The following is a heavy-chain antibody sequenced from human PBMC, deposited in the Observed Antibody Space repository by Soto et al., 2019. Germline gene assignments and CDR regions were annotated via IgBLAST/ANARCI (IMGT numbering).Heavy chain of an antibody. CDR3: ERDTTGAWLITLDY. Sequence: PGGSLRLSCAASGFTFSSYSMNWVRQAPGKGLEWVSSISSSSSYIYYADSVKGRFTISRDNAKNSLYLQMNSLRAEDTAVYYCERDTTGAWLITLDYWGQGTLVTVSS. V-gene: IGHV3-21*01. D-gene: IGHD5-12*01. CDR1: GFTFSSYS. CDR2: ISSSSSYI. J-gene: IGHJ4*02.